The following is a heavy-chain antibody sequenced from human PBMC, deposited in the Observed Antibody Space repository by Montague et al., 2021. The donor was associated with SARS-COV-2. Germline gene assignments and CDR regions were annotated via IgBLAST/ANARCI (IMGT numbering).Heavy chain of an antibody. Sequence: SETLSLICAVHGGSFSTYSWNWIRQPPGKGLEWIGEIHHGGSTNYNPSLKIRVTISADTSKNQFSLKLTSVAAADTAVYYCARLGDGVVPSPILGVGPYYSYYYMDVWGKGTTVTVSS. V-gene: IGHV4-34*01. CDR1: GGSFSTYS. D-gene: IGHD3-10*01. CDR3: ARLGDGVVPSPILGVGPYYSYYYMDV. CDR2: IHHGGST. J-gene: IGHJ6*03.